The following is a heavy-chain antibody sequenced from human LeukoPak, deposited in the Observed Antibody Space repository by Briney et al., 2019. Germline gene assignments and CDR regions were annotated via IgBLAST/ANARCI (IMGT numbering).Heavy chain of an antibody. D-gene: IGHD1-26*01. CDR3: ARERSIVGATRAFDI. Sequence: PSETLSLTCTVSGYSISSGYYWGWIRQPPGKGLEWIGSIYHSGSTYYNPSLKGRVTISVDTSKNQFSLKLSSVTAADTAVYYCARERSIVGATRAFDIWGQGTMVTVSS. J-gene: IGHJ3*02. V-gene: IGHV4-38-2*02. CDR1: GYSISSGYY. CDR2: IYHSGST.